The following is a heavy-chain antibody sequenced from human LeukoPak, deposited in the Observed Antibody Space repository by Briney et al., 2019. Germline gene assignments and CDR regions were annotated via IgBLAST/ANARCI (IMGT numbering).Heavy chain of an antibody. J-gene: IGHJ4*02. Sequence: SQTLSLTCAISGDSVSSDSAAWNWIRQSPSRGLEWLARTYFRSKWYYGYALAVKGRITINPNTSKNQFSLQLNSVTPEDTAVYFCARDPVGGSTIFDSWGQGTLVTVSS. CDR2: TYFRSKWYY. V-gene: IGHV6-1*01. D-gene: IGHD1-26*01. CDR1: GDSVSSDSAA. CDR3: ARDPVGGSTIFDS.